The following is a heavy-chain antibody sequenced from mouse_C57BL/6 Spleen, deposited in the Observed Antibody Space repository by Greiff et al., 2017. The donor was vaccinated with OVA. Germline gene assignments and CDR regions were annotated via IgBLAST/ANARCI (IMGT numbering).Heavy chain of an antibody. J-gene: IGHJ3*01. CDR2: ISDGGSYT. V-gene: IGHV5-4*01. CDR1: GFTFSSYA. Sequence: EVKLMESGGGLVKPGGSLKLSCAASGFTFSSYAMSWVRQTPEKRLEWVATISDGGSYTYYPDNVKGRFTISRDNAKNNLYLQMSHLKSEDTAMYYCARDGYPPFAYWGQGTLVTVSA. D-gene: IGHD2-2*01. CDR3: ARDGYPPFAY.